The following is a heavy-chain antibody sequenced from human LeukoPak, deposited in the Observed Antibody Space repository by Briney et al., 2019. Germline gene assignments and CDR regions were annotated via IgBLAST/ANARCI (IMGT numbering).Heavy chain of an antibody. D-gene: IGHD3-22*01. CDR2: ISAYNGNT. CDR3: ARDDYYDSSGYSVYYYYGMDV. CDR1: GGTFSSYA. Sequence: ASVKVSCKASGGTFSSYAISWLRQAPGQGLEWMGWISAYNGNTNYAQKLQGRVTMTTDTSTSTAYMELRSLRSDDTAVYYCARDDYYDSSGYSVYYYYGMDVWGQGTTVTVSS. J-gene: IGHJ6*02. V-gene: IGHV1-18*01.